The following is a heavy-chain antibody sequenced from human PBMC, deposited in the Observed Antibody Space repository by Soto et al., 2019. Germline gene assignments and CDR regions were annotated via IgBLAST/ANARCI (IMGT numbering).Heavy chain of an antibody. CDR3: ARHASYYGSGRSSRYYYYGMDV. V-gene: IGHV5-51*01. D-gene: IGHD3-10*01. CDR2: IYPGDSDT. J-gene: IGHJ6*02. CDR1: GYICTSYW. Sequence: HGESLKISCKGSGYICTSYWLAWGRRIPGKGLDWIGMIYPGDSDTRYSPSFQGQVTISADKSISTAYLQWSSLKASDTAMYYCARHASYYGSGRSSRYYYYGMDVWGQGTTVTVSS.